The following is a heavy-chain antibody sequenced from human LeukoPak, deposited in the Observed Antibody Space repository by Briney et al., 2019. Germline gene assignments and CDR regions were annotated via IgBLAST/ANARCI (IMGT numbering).Heavy chain of an antibody. J-gene: IGHJ4*02. V-gene: IGHV4-30-4*07. Sequence: SETLSLTCAVSGGSISSGGYSWSWIWQPPGKGLEWIGYIYYSGSTYYNPSLKSRLTILVDTSKNQFSLRLSSVTAADTAVYYCTRDDNFFDYWGQGTLVTVSS. CDR1: GGSISSGGYS. CDR2: IYYSGST. D-gene: IGHD1-20*01. CDR3: TRDDNFFDY.